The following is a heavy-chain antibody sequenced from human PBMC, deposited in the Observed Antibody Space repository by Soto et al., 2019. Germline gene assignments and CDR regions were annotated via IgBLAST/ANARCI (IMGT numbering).Heavy chain of an antibody. J-gene: IGHJ6*02. CDR3: AREWSAAGNYYGMDV. Sequence: ASVKVSCKTSGYTFTSYDINWVRQASGQGLEWVGWMNTNNGYTAYAPKFQGRVTVTRNTSIRTVYMELSSLRSEDTAVYYCAREWSAAGNYYGMDVWGQGTTVTVSS. V-gene: IGHV1-8*01. CDR2: MNTNNGYT. CDR1: GYTFTSYD. D-gene: IGHD6-13*01.